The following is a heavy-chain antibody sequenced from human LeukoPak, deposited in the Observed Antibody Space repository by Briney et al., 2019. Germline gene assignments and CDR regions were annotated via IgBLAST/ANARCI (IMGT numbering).Heavy chain of an antibody. J-gene: IGHJ4*02. CDR2: VYNSGTT. Sequence: SETLSLTCTVSGVSIGSHYWSWIRQSPGKGLEWIGCVYNSGTTVYNPSLTGRVTISVDTSKNQYSLNLRSVTAADAAVYYCARDGYWGQGILVTVSS. CDR3: ARDGY. CDR1: GVSIGSHY. V-gene: IGHV4-59*11.